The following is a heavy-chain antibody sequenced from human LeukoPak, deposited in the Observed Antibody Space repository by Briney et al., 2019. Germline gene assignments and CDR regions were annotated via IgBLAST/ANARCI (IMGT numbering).Heavy chain of an antibody. V-gene: IGHV1-8*01. CDR3: ARERDYVWGSYRPLGY. CDR2: MNPNSGNT. Sequence: WASVKVSCKASGYTFTSYDINWVRQATGQGLEWMGWMNPNSGNTGYAQKFQGRVTMTRNTSISTAYMELSSLRSEDTAVYYCARERDYVWGSYRPLGYWGQGTLVTVSS. CDR1: GYTFTSYD. J-gene: IGHJ4*02. D-gene: IGHD3-16*02.